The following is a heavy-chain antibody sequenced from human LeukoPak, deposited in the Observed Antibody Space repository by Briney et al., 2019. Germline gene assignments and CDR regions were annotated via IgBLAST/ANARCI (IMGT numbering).Heavy chain of an antibody. J-gene: IGHJ4*02. CDR3: ARDEGSSWLIDY. Sequence: ASVKVSCKASGYTITNNYMHWVRQAPGQGLEWMGVINPSGTGTSYAQKFQGRITMSRDTSTSTVYMELSSLRSDDTAVYYCARDEGSSWLIDYWGQGTLVTVSS. CDR2: INPSGTGT. D-gene: IGHD6-13*01. V-gene: IGHV1-46*01. CDR1: GYTITNNY.